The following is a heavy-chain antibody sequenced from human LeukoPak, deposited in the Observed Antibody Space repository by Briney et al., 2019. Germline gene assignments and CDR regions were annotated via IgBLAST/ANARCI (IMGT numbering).Heavy chain of an antibody. CDR1: GFTFSSYA. D-gene: IGHD1-14*01. CDR2: ISRSSDYI. J-gene: IGHJ5*02. CDR3: ARDYFDSAGSDWFDP. V-gene: IGHV3-21*01. Sequence: GGSLRLSCAASGFTFSSYAMSWVRQAPGKGLEWVSSISRSSDYIYYAGSVKGRFTISRDNAKNSLYLQMNSLRAEDTAVYYCARDYFDSAGSDWFDPWGQGTLVTVSS.